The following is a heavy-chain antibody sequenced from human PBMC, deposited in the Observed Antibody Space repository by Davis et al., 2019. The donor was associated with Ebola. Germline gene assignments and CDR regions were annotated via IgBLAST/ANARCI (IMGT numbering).Heavy chain of an antibody. V-gene: IGHV4-61*01. CDR3: ARVTPGDYYYMDV. CDR1: GGSISSDTYY. D-gene: IGHD4-23*01. J-gene: IGHJ6*03. CDR2: IYYSGST. Sequence: PSETLSLTCTVSGGSISSDTYYWSWIRQPPGKGLEWIGYIYYSGSTNYNPSLKSRVTISVDTSKNQFSLKLSSVTAADTAVYYCARVTPGDYYYMDVWGKGTTVTVSS.